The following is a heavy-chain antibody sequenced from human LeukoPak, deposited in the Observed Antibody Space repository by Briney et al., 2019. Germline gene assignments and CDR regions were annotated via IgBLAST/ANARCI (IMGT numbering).Heavy chain of an antibody. CDR3: ARADTVTTAASDI. CDR1: GGSISSGDYY. V-gene: IGHV4-30-4*08. CDR2: IYYSGST. Sequence: SETLSLTCTVSGGSISSGDYYWSWNRQPPGKGLEWIGYIYYSGSTYYNPSLKSRVTISVDTSKNQFSLKLSSVTAADTAVYYCARADTVTTAASDIWGQGTMVTVSS. D-gene: IGHD4-17*01. J-gene: IGHJ3*02.